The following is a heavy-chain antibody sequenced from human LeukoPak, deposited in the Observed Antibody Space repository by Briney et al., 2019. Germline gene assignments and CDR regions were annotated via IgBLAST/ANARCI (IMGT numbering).Heavy chain of an antibody. CDR2: ISSTSSTI. V-gene: IGHV3-48*01. J-gene: IGHJ3*02. D-gene: IGHD1-7*01. Sequence: GGSLRLSCATSGFTFSSRSVNWVRQAPGKGLEWISYISSTSSTIYSTDSVKGRFTISRDSAKNSVYLQMSSLRAEDTAVYYCASPNWNYGATVYDSFDIWGPGTMVTVSS. CDR1: GFTFSSRS. CDR3: ASPNWNYGATVYDSFDI.